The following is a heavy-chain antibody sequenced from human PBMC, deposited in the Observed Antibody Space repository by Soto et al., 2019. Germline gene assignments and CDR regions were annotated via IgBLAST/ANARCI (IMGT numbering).Heavy chain of an antibody. CDR2: VSGSGGST. CDR3: ARRGPGTSFDY. J-gene: IGHJ4*02. CDR1: GVTFSSYA. D-gene: IGHD6-13*01. Sequence: EVQLLESGGGLVQPGGSLRRSCAASGVTFSSYAMRWVRQAPGKGLEWVSAVSGSGGSTYYADSVKGRFTISRDNSKNTLYLQMNSLRAEDTAVYYCARRGPGTSFDYWGQGTLVTVSS. V-gene: IGHV3-23*01.